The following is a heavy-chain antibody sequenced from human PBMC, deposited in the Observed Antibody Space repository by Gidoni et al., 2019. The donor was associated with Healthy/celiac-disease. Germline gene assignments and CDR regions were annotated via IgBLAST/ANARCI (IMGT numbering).Heavy chain of an antibody. CDR3: AKEPTYCGGDCYPRGSFDY. CDR1: GFSFNGYA. CDR2: ISNTGGTT. Sequence: EVQLVESGGGLVQPGGSLRLSCVVSGFSFNGYAIGWVRQAPGKGLEWVSAISNTGGTTNYADSVKGRFSISRDNSENTLYLQMNSLRAEDTAIYFCAKEPTYCGGDCYPRGSFDYWGQGTLVTVSS. V-gene: IGHV3-23*04. D-gene: IGHD2-21*02. J-gene: IGHJ4*02.